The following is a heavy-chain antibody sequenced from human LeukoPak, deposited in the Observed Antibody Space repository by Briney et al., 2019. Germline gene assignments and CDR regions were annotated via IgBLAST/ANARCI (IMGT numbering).Heavy chain of an antibody. CDR2: IYYSGST. CDR3: ARQRVRGVHTGGWLDP. CDR1: GGSISSSSYY. D-gene: IGHD3-10*01. V-gene: IGHV4-39*01. J-gene: IGHJ5*02. Sequence: PSETLSLTCAVSGGSISSSSYYWVWIRQPPGKGLEWIGTIYYSGSTNYNPSLKSRVTISVDTSKNQFSLKLSSVTAADTAVYYCARQRVRGVHTGGWLDPWGQGTLVTVSS.